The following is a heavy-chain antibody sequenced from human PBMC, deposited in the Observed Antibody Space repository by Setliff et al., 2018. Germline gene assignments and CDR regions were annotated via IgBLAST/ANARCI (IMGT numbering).Heavy chain of an antibody. J-gene: IGHJ5*02. CDR2: IYHRGST. Sequence: SETLSLTCTVSGGSISSSNYYWGWIRQPPGKGLEWIGSIYHRGSTYYNPSLKSRVTISVDTSNNHFSLKLSSVTAADTAVYYCSRGPSKVQFDTWGRGTLVTVSS. CDR1: GGSISSSNYY. CDR3: SRGPSKVQFDT. V-gene: IGHV4-39*02. D-gene: IGHD4-4*01.